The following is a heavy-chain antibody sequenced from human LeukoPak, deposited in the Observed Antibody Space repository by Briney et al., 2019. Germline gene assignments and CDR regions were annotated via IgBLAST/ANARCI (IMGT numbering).Heavy chain of an antibody. J-gene: IGHJ4*02. CDR2: INHSGST. V-gene: IGHV4-34*01. Sequence: PSETLSLTCAVYGGSFSGYCWSWIRQPPGKGLEWIGEINHSGSTNYNPSLKSRITISVDTSKNQFSLKLSSVTAADTAVYYCARGRRVWGSYRPNFDYWGQGTLVTVSS. CDR1: GGSFSGYC. D-gene: IGHD3-16*02. CDR3: ARGRRVWGSYRPNFDY.